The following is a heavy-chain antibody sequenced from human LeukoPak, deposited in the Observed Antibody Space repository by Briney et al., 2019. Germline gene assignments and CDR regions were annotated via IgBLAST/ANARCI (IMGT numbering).Heavy chain of an antibody. Sequence: PSETLSLTCTVSGGSISSGSYYWSWIRQPAGKGLEWIGRIYTSGSTNYNPSLKSRVTISVDTSKNQFSLKLSSVTAADTAVYYCARSEHRRAKGTQDGFDIWGQGTMVTVSS. D-gene: IGHD1-14*01. CDR1: GGSISSGSYY. CDR3: ARSEHRRAKGTQDGFDI. J-gene: IGHJ3*02. V-gene: IGHV4-61*02. CDR2: IYTSGST.